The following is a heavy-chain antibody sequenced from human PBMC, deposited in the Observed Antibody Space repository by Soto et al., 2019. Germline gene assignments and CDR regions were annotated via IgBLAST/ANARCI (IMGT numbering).Heavy chain of an antibody. CDR1: GYTFTSYY. D-gene: IGHD3-10*01. Sequence: ASVKVSCKASGYTFTSYYMHWVRQAPGQGLEWMGIINPSGGSTSYAQKFQGRVTMTRDTSTSTVYMELSSLRSEDTAVYYCARDLEINYYYGSGTSSYLEYWGQGTLVTVSS. V-gene: IGHV1-46*01. J-gene: IGHJ4*02. CDR2: INPSGGST. CDR3: ARDLEINYYYGSGTSSYLEY.